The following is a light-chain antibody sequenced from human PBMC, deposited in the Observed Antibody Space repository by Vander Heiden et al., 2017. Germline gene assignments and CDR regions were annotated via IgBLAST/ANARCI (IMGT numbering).Light chain of an antibody. CDR2: KAS. CDR3: QQHNSPGKWT. V-gene: IGKV1-5*03. J-gene: IGKJ1*01. CDR1: QSISSW. Sequence: DIQMTQSPSTPSASVGDRVTITCRASQSISSWLAWYQQKPGKAPKLLIYKASSLESGGPSRFSGSGSGTEFTLTISSLQPDDFATYYYQQHNSPGKWTFGQGTKVEIK.